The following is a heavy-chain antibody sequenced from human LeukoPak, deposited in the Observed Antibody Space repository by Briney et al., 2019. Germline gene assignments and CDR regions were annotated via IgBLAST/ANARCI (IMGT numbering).Heavy chain of an antibody. CDR2: ISYDGSNK. CDR1: GFTFSSYG. CDR3: AKVIGETTPSYYFDY. V-gene: IGHV3-30*18. Sequence: GGSLRLSCAASGFTFSSYGMHWVRQAPGKGLEWVVVISYDGSNKYYADSVKGRFTISRDNSKNTLYLQMNSLRAEDTAVYYCAKVIGETTPSYYFDYWGQGTLVTVSS. J-gene: IGHJ4*02. D-gene: IGHD3-10*01.